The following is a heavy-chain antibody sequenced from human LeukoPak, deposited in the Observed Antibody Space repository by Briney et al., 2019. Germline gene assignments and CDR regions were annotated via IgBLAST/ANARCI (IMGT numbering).Heavy chain of an antibody. CDR2: INTNTGNP. Sequence: ASVKVSCKASGYTFTSYAMNWVRQAPGQGLEWMGWINTNTGNPTYAQGFTGRFVFSLDTSVSTAYLQISSLKAEDTAVYYCARATYSSGWYVQLWRRRGCWFDPWGQGTLVTVSS. D-gene: IGHD6-19*01. CDR1: GYTFTSYA. J-gene: IGHJ5*02. CDR3: ARATYSSGWYVQLWRRRGCWFDP. V-gene: IGHV7-4-1*02.